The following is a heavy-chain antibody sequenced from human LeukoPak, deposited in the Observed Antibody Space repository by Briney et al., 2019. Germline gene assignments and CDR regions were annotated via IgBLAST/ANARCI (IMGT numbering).Heavy chain of an antibody. D-gene: IGHD3-10*01. CDR3: ARHNLGYYGSGSYFDY. CDR2: IYSSGTT. Sequence: NSSETLSLTCTVSGGSISSGSHYWNWIRQPAGKGLEWIGRIYSSGTTIYNPYLKSRVTISVDTSKNQFSLKLSSVTAADTAVYYCARHNLGYYGSGSYFDYWGQGTPVTVSS. V-gene: IGHV4-61*02. J-gene: IGHJ4*02. CDR1: GGSISSGSHY.